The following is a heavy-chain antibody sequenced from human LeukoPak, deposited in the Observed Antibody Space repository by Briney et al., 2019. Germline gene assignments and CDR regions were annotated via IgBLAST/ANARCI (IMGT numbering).Heavy chain of an antibody. Sequence: PSETLSLTCTVSGGSVSSGTYYWSWIRQPPGKGLEWIGCIHYSGTTNYNPSLKSRVTISVDTSKNHSSLKLTSVTAADTAVYYCARDSETGPGWFDPWGQGTLVTVSS. CDR1: GGSVSSGTYY. D-gene: IGHD3-10*01. CDR2: IHYSGTT. V-gene: IGHV4-61*03. CDR3: ARDSETGPGWFDP. J-gene: IGHJ5*02.